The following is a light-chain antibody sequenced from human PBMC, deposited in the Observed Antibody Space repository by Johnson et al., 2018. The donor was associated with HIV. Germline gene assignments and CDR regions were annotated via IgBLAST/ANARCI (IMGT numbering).Light chain of an antibody. CDR2: ENN. CDR1: SSNIGNNY. J-gene: IGLJ1*01. Sequence: QSVLSQPPSVSAAPGQKVTISCSGSSSNIGNNYVSWYQQLPGTAPKLLIYENNKRPSGIPDRFPGSKSGPSATLGLTGLQTGDTADYYFGIWDSSLSAYCFVTGTKVTVL. V-gene: IGLV1-51*02. CDR3: GIWDSSLSAYC.